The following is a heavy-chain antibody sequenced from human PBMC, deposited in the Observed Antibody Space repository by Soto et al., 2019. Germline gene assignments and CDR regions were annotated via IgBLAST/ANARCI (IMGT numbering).Heavy chain of an antibody. Sequence: GGSLRLSCAASGFTFSSYGMHWVRQAPGKGLEWVSVIRDDGSNKYYADSVKGRFTISRDNSKDTLYLQMNNLRAEDTAVYYCAKPPDYNWNDYWGQGTLVTVSS. J-gene: IGHJ4*02. CDR1: GFTFSSYG. D-gene: IGHD1-20*01. CDR3: AKPPDYNWNDY. V-gene: IGHV3-30*18. CDR2: IRDDGSNK.